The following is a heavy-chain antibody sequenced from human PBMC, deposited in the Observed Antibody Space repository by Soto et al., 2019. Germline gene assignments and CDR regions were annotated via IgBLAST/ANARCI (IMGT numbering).Heavy chain of an antibody. CDR1: GFTFSSSA. V-gene: IGHV3-23*01. D-gene: IGHD5-18*01. CDR2: VSANGQGI. CDR3: ARHSTSRIQTILYYFDY. J-gene: IGHJ4*02. Sequence: GSLRLSCAASGFTFSSSAISWVRQAPGKGLEWFSAVSANGQGIYYADSVRGRFTISVDTSKNQFSLKLSSVTAADTAVYYCARHSTSRIQTILYYFDYWGQGTLVTVSS.